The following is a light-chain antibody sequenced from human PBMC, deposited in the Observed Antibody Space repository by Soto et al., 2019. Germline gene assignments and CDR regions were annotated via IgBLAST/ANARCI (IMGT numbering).Light chain of an antibody. J-gene: IGLJ2*01. V-gene: IGLV2-14*01. CDR2: DVS. CDR3: SSYTSTNLVI. Sequence: QSALTQPASVSGSPGQSITISCTGSSGDIGDYKYVSWYKQHPGKAPKLMIYDVSNRPSGVSNRFSASKSGNTASLTISGLQAEDESDYYCSSYTSTNLVIFGGGTKRTVL. CDR1: SGDIGDYKY.